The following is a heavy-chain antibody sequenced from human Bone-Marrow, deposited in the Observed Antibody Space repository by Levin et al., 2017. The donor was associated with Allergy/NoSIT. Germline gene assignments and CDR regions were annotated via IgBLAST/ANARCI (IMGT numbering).Heavy chain of an antibody. CDR1: GFTFDDYA. Sequence: TGGSLRLSCAASGFTFDDYAMHWVRQAPGEGLEWVAGIGWNGNSIVYADSVKGRFSISRDNAKNSLYLQMNSLSAEDTAFVYCARGDHCSATSCYLILRGLDSWGQGTLVTVSS. V-gene: IGHV3-9*01. J-gene: IGHJ5*01. CDR2: IGWNGNSI. D-gene: IGHD2-2*01. CDR3: ARGDHCSATSCYLILRGLDS.